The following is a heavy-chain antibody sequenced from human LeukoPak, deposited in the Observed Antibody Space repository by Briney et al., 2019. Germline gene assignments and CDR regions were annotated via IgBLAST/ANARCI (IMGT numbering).Heavy chain of an antibody. CDR3: TTDYGSGSYYSYYYYYGMDV. V-gene: IGHV3-15*01. CDR1: AFTASLNY. CDR2: IKSKTDGGTT. J-gene: IGHJ6*02. D-gene: IGHD3-10*01. Sequence: PGGSLRLSCAASAFTASLNYMSWVRQAPGKGLEWVGRIKSKTDGGTTDYAAPVKGRFTISRDDSKNTLYLQMNSLKTEDTAVCYCTTDYGSGSYYSYYYYYGMDVWGQGTTVTVSS.